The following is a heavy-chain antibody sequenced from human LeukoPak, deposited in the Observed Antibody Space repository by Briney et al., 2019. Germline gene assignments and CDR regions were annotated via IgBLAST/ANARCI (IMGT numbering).Heavy chain of an antibody. J-gene: IGHJ4*02. CDR3: ARSNWDSNVGIDY. CDR1: GGSISSSRYY. V-gene: IGHV4-39*01. Sequence: SETLSLTCTVSGGSISSSRYYWGWLRQPPGTGLEWIGTMYYSGTTYYNPSLKSRVTPSVDTSKNQFTLKVSSVTAADTAVYYCARSNWDSNVGIDYWGQGILVIVSS. D-gene: IGHD1-7*01. CDR2: MYYSGTT.